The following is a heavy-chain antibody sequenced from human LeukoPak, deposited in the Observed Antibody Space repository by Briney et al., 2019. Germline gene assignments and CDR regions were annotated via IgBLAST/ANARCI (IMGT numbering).Heavy chain of an antibody. CDR3: ARTRPNYYDSTGDYYLDY. Sequence: SVTVSCKASGCTFSRYAISWARQAPGQGLEWMGGIIPIFGTANYAQKFQGRVTLTTDESSSTAYMELSSLRSEDTAVYYCARTRPNYYDSTGDYYLDYWGQGTLVTVSS. V-gene: IGHV1-69*05. J-gene: IGHJ4*02. CDR1: GCTFSRYA. D-gene: IGHD3-22*01. CDR2: IIPIFGTA.